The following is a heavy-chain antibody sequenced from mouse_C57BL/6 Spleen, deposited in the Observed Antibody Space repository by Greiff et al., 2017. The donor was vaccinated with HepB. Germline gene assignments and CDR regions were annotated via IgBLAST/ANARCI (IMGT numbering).Heavy chain of an antibody. CDR2: INPNNGGT. CDR3: ARRYDGYWGYWYFDV. V-gene: IGHV1-26*01. Sequence: EVQLQQSGPELVKPGASVKIPCKASGYTFTDYYMNWVKQSHGKSLEWIGDINPNNGGTSYNQKFKGKATLTVDKSSSTAYMELRSLTSEDSAVYYCARRYDGYWGYWYFDVWGTGTTVTVSS. D-gene: IGHD2-3*01. J-gene: IGHJ1*03. CDR1: GYTFTDYY.